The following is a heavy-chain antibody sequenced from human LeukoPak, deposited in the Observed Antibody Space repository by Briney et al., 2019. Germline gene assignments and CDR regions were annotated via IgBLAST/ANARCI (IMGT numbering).Heavy chain of an antibody. CDR2: IYPGDSDT. V-gene: IGHV5-51*01. Sequence: GESLKISCKGSGYSFNTYWIGWVRQLPGKGLEWMGIIYPGDSDTRYSPSFQGQVTIAADKSISTAYLQWSSLKASDTAMYYCARRTLGAIDAFDIWDPGTMVTVSS. D-gene: IGHD1-26*01. CDR1: GYSFNTYW. J-gene: IGHJ3*02. CDR3: ARRTLGAIDAFDI.